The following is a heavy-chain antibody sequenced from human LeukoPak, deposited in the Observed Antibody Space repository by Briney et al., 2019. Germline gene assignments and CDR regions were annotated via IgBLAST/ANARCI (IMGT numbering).Heavy chain of an antibody. Sequence: GGSLRLSCAASGFTFSSYSMNWVRQAPGKGLEWVSGISWNRETIVYADSVKGRFTISRDNAKNSLYLQMNSLRGEDTALYYCARDYSSTIRGADYWGQGTLVTVSS. CDR2: ISWNRETI. CDR1: GFTFSSYS. D-gene: IGHD2-2*01. J-gene: IGHJ4*02. CDR3: ARDYSSTIRGADY. V-gene: IGHV3-9*01.